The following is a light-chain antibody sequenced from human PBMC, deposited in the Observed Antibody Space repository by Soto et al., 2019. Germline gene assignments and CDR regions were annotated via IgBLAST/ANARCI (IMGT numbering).Light chain of an antibody. CDR1: QSISSW. J-gene: IGKJ2*01. CDR3: QQYNSYSYT. V-gene: IGKV1-5*03. Sequence: DIQMTQSPSTLSASVGDRVTITCRASQSISSWLAWYQQKPGKAPKLLIYKALSLESGVPSRFSGNGSGTEFTLTISSLQPDDFATYYCQQYNSYSYTFGQGTKLDIK. CDR2: KAL.